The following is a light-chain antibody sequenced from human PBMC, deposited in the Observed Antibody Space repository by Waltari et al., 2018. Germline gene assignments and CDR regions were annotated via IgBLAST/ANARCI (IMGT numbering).Light chain of an antibody. Sequence: SYELTQPPAVSVSPGQTASITCSGDKLGDILVCWYQKKAGQSPLLVLYQDDKRPSGIPRRCSGSNSGNTATLTISGTQAMDEADYYCQAWDSGTVFGGGTKLTVL. CDR2: QDD. CDR1: KLGDIL. V-gene: IGLV3-1*01. J-gene: IGLJ2*01. CDR3: QAWDSGTV.